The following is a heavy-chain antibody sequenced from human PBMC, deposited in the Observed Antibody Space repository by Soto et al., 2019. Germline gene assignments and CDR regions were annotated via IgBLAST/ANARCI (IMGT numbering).Heavy chain of an antibody. V-gene: IGHV1-2*04. CDR3: ARSPYYYDSSGPFDP. J-gene: IGHJ5*02. Sequence: ASVKVSCKASGGTFSSYAISWVRQAPGQGLEWMGWINPNSGSTNYAQKFQGWVTMTRDESTSTAYMELSRLRSDDTAVYYCARSPYYYDSSGPFDPWGQGTLVTVSS. CDR2: INPNSGST. D-gene: IGHD3-22*01. CDR1: GGTFSSYA.